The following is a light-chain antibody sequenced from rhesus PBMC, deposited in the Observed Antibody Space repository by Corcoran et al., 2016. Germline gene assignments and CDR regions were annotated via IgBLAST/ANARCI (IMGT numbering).Light chain of an antibody. Sequence: DIQMTQSPSSQSASVGDTVTITPQASQGISMYLAWYQQKPGKAPKLLIYDASAVQSGVPSRFSGSGTGTEFTLTITSLQPAGFATYYRQQHTSYPPTFRGGTTV. CDR1: QGISMY. CDR3: QQHTSYPPT. CDR2: DAS. J-gene: IGKJ4*01. V-gene: IGKV1-25*01.